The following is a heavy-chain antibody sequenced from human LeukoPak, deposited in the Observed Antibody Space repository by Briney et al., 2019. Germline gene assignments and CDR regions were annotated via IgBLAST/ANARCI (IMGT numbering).Heavy chain of an antibody. CDR2: ISANNGDT. CDR3: ARESHVTREDS. D-gene: IGHD1-26*01. J-gene: IGHJ4*02. Sequence: ASVKVSCKASGYTFTSYGISWVRQAPGQGLERVGWISANNGDTDYAQKFQARVTMTTDTSTSTAYMELRSLRSDDTAVYYCARESHVTREDSWGQGTLVIVSS. V-gene: IGHV1-18*01. CDR1: GYTFTSYG.